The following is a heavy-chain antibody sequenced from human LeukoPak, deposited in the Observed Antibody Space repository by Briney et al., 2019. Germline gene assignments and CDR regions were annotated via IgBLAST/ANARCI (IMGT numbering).Heavy chain of an antibody. CDR3: ARGGQEYSYGYDWFDP. Sequence: SETLSLTCTVSGGSISSYYWSWIRQPAGKGLEWIGRIYTSGSTNYNPSLKSRVTMSVDTSKNQFSLKLSSVTAADTAVYYCARGGQEYSYGYDWFDPWGQGTLVTVSS. J-gene: IGHJ5*02. D-gene: IGHD5-18*01. CDR1: GGSISSYY. V-gene: IGHV4-4*07. CDR2: IYTSGST.